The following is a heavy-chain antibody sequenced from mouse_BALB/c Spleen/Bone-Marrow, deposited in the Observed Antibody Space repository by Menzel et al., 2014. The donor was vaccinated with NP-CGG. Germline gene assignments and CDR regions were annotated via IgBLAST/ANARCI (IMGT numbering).Heavy chain of an antibody. CDR2: ICPGSGST. CDR1: GYTFTDYV. D-gene: IGHD2-1*01. J-gene: IGHJ4*01. V-gene: IGHV1-77*01. Sequence: VQLQQSGPELVKPGASVKMSCKASGYTFTDYVITWVKQRTGQGLEWIGEICPGSGSTYYNEKFKGKATLTADKSSNTAYMQLSSLTSEDSAVYFCARLDGNYRYAMDYWGQGTSVTVSS. CDR3: ARLDGNYRYAMDY.